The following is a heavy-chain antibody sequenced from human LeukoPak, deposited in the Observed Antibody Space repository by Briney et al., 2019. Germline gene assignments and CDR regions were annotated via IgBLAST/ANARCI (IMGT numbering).Heavy chain of an antibody. CDR3: ARDLGIQSWPDH. CDR2: ISGSSRYI. CDR1: GFTFSRFS. D-gene: IGHD4-11*01. Sequence: PGGSLRLSXGASGFTFSRFSFNWVRQAPGKGLEWVSSISGSSRYIYYADSVKGRFTISRDNTKNPLYLLMTSLRAEDTAVYYCARDLGIQSWPDHWGQGTLVTVSS. J-gene: IGHJ4*02. V-gene: IGHV3-21*01.